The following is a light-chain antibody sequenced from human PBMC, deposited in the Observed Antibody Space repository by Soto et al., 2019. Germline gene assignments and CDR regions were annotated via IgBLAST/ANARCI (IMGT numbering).Light chain of an antibody. CDR2: RAS. CDR1: QSISSN. V-gene: IGKV3-15*01. Sequence: EIVLTQSPATLSVSPVERATLSCMASQSISSNLAWYQQKLGQAPRLLIYRASTRATGIPARFSGSGSGTEFTLTISSLQSEDFALYYCHQYENWPQTFGQGTKVDIK. J-gene: IGKJ1*01. CDR3: HQYENWPQT.